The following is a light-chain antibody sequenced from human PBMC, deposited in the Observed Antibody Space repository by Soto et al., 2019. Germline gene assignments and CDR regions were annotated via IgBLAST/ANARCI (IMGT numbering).Light chain of an antibody. Sequence: QSVLTQPASVSGSPGPSITISFTGTSSEVGGYNYVSWYQQHPGKTPKLMIYDVSNRPSGVSNRFSGSKSGNTASLTISGLQAEDEADYYCSSYTSSSSYVFGTGTKVTVL. CDR3: SSYTSSSSYV. J-gene: IGLJ1*01. V-gene: IGLV2-14*03. CDR1: SSEVGGYNY. CDR2: DVS.